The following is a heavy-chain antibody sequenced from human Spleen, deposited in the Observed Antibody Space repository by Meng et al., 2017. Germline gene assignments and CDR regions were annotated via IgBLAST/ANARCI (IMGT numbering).Heavy chain of an antibody. CDR1: GYTFSDYF. V-gene: IGHV1-2*06. CDR2: INSNSGGT. Sequence: ASVKVSCKASGYTFSDYFMHWLRQAPGQGLEWMGRINSNSGGTNYAQKFQGRVTMTRDTSISTAYMELNRLRSDDTAVYYCARYSSSWPYYYYGMDVWGQGTTVTVSS. CDR3: ARYSSSWPYYYYGMDV. J-gene: IGHJ6*02. D-gene: IGHD6-13*01.